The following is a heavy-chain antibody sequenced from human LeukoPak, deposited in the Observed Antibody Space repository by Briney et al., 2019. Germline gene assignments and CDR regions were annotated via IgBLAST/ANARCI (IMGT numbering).Heavy chain of an antibody. V-gene: IGHV4-39*07. CDR2: IYYSGSP. Sequence: SETLSLTCTVSGGSIISTTYYWGWIRQPPGKGLEWIASIYYSGSPYYNPSLKSRVTISVDTSKNQFSLKLSSVTAADTAVYYCARDRTLGGGSFDYWGQGTLVTVSS. D-gene: IGHD1-14*01. J-gene: IGHJ4*02. CDR1: GGSIISTTYY. CDR3: ARDRTLGGGSFDY.